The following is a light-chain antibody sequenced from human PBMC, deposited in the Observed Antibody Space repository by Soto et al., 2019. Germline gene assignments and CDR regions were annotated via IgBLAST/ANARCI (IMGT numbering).Light chain of an antibody. CDR1: QSVSSY. V-gene: IGKV3-11*01. Sequence: ELVLTQSPAPLSLSPGETSTISFRASQSVSSYLAWYQQKPGRAPRLLIYDASNRATGIPARFSGSGSGTDFTLTISRLEPEDFAVYYCQQYGSSWTFGQGTKVDNK. CDR3: QQYGSSWT. J-gene: IGKJ1*01. CDR2: DAS.